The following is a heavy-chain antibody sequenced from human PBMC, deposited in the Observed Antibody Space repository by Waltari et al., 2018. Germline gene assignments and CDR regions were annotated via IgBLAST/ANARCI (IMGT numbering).Heavy chain of an antibody. J-gene: IGHJ4*02. V-gene: IGHV3-7*01. D-gene: IGHD2-2*01. Sequence: EVQLVESGGGLVQHGGSLRISCADSGFTFSSYWMSWVRQAPGKGLEWVANIKQDGSEKYYVDSVKGRFTISRDNAKNSLYLQMNSLRAEDTAVYYCARDWSTSYDYWGQGTLVTVSS. CDR3: ARDWSTSYDY. CDR1: GFTFSSYW. CDR2: IKQDGSEK.